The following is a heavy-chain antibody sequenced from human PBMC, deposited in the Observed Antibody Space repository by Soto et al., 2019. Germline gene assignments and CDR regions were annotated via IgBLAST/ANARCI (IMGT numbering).Heavy chain of an antibody. Sequence: GGSLRLSCAASGFTFSSYGMHWVRQAPGKGLEQVAVIWYDGSNKYYADSVKGRFTISRDNSKNTLYLQMNSLRAEDTAVYYCARGPPYSGSSYLSYWGQGTLVTVS. CDR2: IWYDGSNK. V-gene: IGHV3-33*01. CDR3: ARGPPYSGSSYLSY. D-gene: IGHD1-26*01. J-gene: IGHJ4*02. CDR1: GFTFSSYG.